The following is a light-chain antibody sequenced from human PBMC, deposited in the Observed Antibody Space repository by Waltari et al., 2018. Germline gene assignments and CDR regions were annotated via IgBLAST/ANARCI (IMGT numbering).Light chain of an antibody. Sequence: DIVMTQSPDSLAVSLGERATINCKSSQRVLNSSNNKNYLAWYQQKPGPPPKLLIYWASTRESGVPDRFSGSGSGTDFTLTISSLQAEDVAVYYCQHYYSSPLTFGGGTKVEIK. J-gene: IGKJ4*01. CDR1: QRVLNSSNNKNY. CDR2: WAS. CDR3: QHYYSSPLT. V-gene: IGKV4-1*01.